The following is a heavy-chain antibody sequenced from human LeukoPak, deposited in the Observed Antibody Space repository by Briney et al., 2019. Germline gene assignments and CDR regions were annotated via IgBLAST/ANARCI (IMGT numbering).Heavy chain of an antibody. V-gene: IGHV1-69*13. D-gene: IGHD3-3*01. CDR3: ARDRGDFWSGNWFDP. J-gene: IGHJ5*02. CDR1: GGTFSSYA. Sequence: ASVKVSCKASGGTFSSYAISWVRQAPGQGREWMGGIIPIFGTANYAQKFQGRVTITADESTSTAYMELSSLRSEDTAVYYCARDRGDFWSGNWFDPWGQGTLVTVSS. CDR2: IIPIFGTA.